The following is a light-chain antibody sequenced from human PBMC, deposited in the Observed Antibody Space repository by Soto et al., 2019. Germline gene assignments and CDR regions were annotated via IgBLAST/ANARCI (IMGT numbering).Light chain of an antibody. V-gene: IGKV3-15*01. J-gene: IGKJ1*01. CDR3: QQYNNWPPWT. CDR2: GAS. CDR1: QSVSSN. Sequence: EVVMTQSPATLSVSPGERATLSCRASQSVSSNLAWYQQKPGQAPRLLIYGASTRATGVPARFSGSGSGTEFTLIISSLQSEDFGVYYCQQYNNWPPWTFGQGTKVDIK.